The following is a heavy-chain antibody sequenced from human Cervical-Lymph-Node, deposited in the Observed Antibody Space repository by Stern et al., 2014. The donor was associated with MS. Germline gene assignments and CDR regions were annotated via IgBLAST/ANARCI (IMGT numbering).Heavy chain of an antibody. J-gene: IGHJ4*02. V-gene: IGHV1-46*01. CDR2: INPKGGTT. CDR3: ATYSSSLYTPGF. Sequence: QVQLGQSGAEVKKPGASVKVSCKASGYTFISYYMHWMRQAPGQGLEWMGIINPKGGTTGYAQKFQGRVTLTRDSSTSTVYMELSNLKSEDTAVYYCATYSSSLYTPGFWGQGTLVTVSS. D-gene: IGHD6-13*01. CDR1: GYTFISYY.